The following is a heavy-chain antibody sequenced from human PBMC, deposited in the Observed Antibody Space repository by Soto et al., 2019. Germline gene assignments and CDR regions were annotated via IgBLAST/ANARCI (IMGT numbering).Heavy chain of an antibody. CDR2: LNQDGREK. V-gene: IGHV3-7*03. J-gene: IGHJ5*02. Sequence: GGSLRLSCAASGFTFNTYWMNWVRQAPGKGLEWVANLNQDGREKRSVDSVKGRFTISRDNARNSLYLQMNSLRAEDTAVYYCVTRSRGLQSSPPRLESWGKGPLVTVSS. CDR1: GFTFNTYW. CDR3: VTRSRGLQSSPPRLES. D-gene: IGHD4-4*01.